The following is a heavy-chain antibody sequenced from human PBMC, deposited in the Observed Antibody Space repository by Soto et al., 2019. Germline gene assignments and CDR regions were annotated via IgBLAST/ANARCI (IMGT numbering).Heavy chain of an antibody. CDR1: VFTFSSYA. CDR2: ISGSGGST. J-gene: IGHJ4*01. Sequence: GGSLRLSCPASVFTFSSYAMTWVRQAPGKGLEWVSGISGSGGSTYYADSVKGRFTISRDNSKNTLFLQMNSLKAEDTAVYYCAKVVCSSTSCYAGYFDDWGQGTLVTVSS. V-gene: IGHV3-23*01. D-gene: IGHD2-2*01. CDR3: AKVVCSSTSCYAGYFDD.